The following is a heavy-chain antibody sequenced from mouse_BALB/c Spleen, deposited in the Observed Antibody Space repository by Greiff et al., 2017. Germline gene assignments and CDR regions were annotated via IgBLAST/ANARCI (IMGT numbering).Heavy chain of an antibody. Sequence: EVQVVESGGGLVKPGGSLKLSCAASGFTFSSYAMSWVRQSPEKRLEWVAEISSGGSYTYYPDTVTGRFTISRDNAKNTLYLEMSSLRSEDTAMYYCARDRGAYYRYDGYYFDYWGQGTTLTVSS. CDR1: GFTFSSYA. J-gene: IGHJ2*01. D-gene: IGHD2-14*01. V-gene: IGHV5-9-4*01. CDR3: ARDRGAYYRYDGYYFDY. CDR2: ISSGGSYT.